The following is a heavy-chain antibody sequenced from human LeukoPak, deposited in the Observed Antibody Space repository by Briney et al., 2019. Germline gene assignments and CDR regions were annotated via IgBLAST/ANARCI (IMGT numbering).Heavy chain of an antibody. J-gene: IGHJ3*02. V-gene: IGHV3-30*02. CDR1: GFTFSGYA. D-gene: IGHD5-18*01. CDR3: AREQLWQKRPDAFDI. Sequence: GGSLRLSRAASGFTFSGYAMHWVRQAPGKGLEWEAFIRYDGSNKYFTDSVKGRFTISRDNSKNTLYLQMNSLRADDTAVYYCAREQLWQKRPDAFDIWGQGTMVTVSS. CDR2: IRYDGSNK.